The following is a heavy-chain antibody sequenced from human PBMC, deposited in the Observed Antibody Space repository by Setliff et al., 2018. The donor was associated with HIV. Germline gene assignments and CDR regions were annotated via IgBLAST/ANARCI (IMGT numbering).Heavy chain of an antibody. CDR2: INPSGDIT. D-gene: IGHD3-10*01. J-gene: IGHJ5*02. V-gene: IGHV1-46*01. Sequence: ASVKVSCKASGYTFTSYYMHWVRQAPGQGLEWMGVINPSGDITTYAQKFQGRVTMTRDTSTSTVYMELSSLRSEDTAVYFCARDLGSGRRWFDPWGQGTMVTVSS. CDR1: GYTFTSYY. CDR3: ARDLGSGRRWFDP.